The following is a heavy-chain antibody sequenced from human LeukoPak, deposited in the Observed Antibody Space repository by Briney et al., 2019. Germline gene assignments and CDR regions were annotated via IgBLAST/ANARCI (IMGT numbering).Heavy chain of an antibody. CDR3: ARRIHSSSWYLAFDI. D-gene: IGHD6-13*01. J-gene: IGHJ3*02. CDR2: MNPNSGNT. V-gene: IGHV1-8*01. CDR1: GYTFTSYD. Sequence: ASVKVSCKASGYTFTSYDINWVRQATGQGLGWMGWMNPNSGNTGYAQKFQGRVTMTRDTSITTAYMELSSLRSEDTAVYYCARRIHSSSWYLAFDIWGQGTMVTVSS.